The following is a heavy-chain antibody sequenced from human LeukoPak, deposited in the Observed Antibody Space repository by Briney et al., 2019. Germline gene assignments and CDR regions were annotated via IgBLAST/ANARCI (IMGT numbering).Heavy chain of an antibody. CDR2: IDWDDDK. D-gene: IGHD4-17*01. V-gene: IGHV2-70*11. CDR3: ARIPLSDYGDYGAFDI. J-gene: IGHJ3*02. CDR1: GFSLSTSGMC. Sequence: SGPALVKPTQTLTLTCTFSGFSLSTSGMCASWIRQPPGKALEWLARIDWDDDKYYSTSLKTRLTISKDTSKNQVVLTMTNMDPVDTATYYCARIPLSDYGDYGAFDIWGQGTMVTVSS.